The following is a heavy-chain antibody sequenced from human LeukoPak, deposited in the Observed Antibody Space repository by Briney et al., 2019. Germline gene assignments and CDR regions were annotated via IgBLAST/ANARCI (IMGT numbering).Heavy chain of an antibody. J-gene: IGHJ4*02. CDR2: ISAYNGNT. Sequence: ASLKVSCKASGDTFTTYDINWVRQAPGQGLEWMGWISAYNGNTNYAQKLQGRVTMTTDTSTSTAYMELRSLRSDDTAVYYCAAYDSSGYYSLDYWGQGTLVTVSS. D-gene: IGHD3-22*01. CDR3: AAYDSSGYYSLDY. CDR1: GDTFTTYD. V-gene: IGHV1-18*01.